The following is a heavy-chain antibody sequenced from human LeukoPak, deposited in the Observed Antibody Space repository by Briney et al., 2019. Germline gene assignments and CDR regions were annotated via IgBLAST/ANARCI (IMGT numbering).Heavy chain of an antibody. CDR1: GFTFTNAY. CDR2: IKSRADGGTT. V-gene: IGHV3-15*01. Sequence: PGGSPRLSCAASGFTFTNAYMSWVRQAPGKGLEWVGRIKSRADGGTTDYAAPVKGRFTISRDDSKNTLYLQMNSLKTEDTAVYYCTTGVVTGDVDYWGQGTLVTVSS. D-gene: IGHD2-21*02. J-gene: IGHJ4*02. CDR3: TTGVVTGDVDY.